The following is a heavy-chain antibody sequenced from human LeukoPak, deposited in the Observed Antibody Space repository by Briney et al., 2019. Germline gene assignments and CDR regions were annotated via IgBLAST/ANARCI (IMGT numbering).Heavy chain of an antibody. J-gene: IGHJ6*02. CDR2: ISYDGSNK. Sequence: PRRSLRLSCAASGFTFSSYAMHWVRQAPGKGLEWVAVISYDGSNKYYADSVKGRFTISRDNSKNTLYLQMNSLRAEDTAVYYCARKGQLVLFDYYGMDVWGQGTTVTVSS. V-gene: IGHV3-30*04. CDR1: GFTFSSYA. CDR3: ARKGQLVLFDYYGMDV. D-gene: IGHD6-6*01.